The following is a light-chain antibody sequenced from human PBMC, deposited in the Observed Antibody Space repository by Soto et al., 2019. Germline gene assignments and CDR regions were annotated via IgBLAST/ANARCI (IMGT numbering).Light chain of an antibody. CDR1: QRISSW. CDR3: QQYNGYSTWT. Sequence: DTQMTQSPSTLPASVGDRVTITCRPSQRISSWFPWYQQRPGKAPNVLIFDASILESGVPSRFSGSGSGTEFTLTISSLQPDDFATYYCQQYNGYSTWTFGQGTKVDIK. V-gene: IGKV1-5*01. CDR2: DAS. J-gene: IGKJ1*01.